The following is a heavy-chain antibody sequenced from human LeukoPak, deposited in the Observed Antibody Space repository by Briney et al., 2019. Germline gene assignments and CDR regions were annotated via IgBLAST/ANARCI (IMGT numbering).Heavy chain of an antibody. Sequence: GGSLRLSCAASGFTFSNYAMSWVRQAPGKGLEWVANIREERGQEYYVDSVKGRFTISKNSAKNSLYLQMNTLRVEDTAMYYCASLDTAKQPLANHWDQGTLVTVSS. CDR3: ASLDTAKQPLANH. J-gene: IGHJ5*02. CDR2: IREERGQE. D-gene: IGHD5-18*01. CDR1: GFTFSNYA. V-gene: IGHV3-7*03.